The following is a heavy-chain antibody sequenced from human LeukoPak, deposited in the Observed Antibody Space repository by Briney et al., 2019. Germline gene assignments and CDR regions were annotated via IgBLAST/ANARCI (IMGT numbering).Heavy chain of an antibody. CDR3: ARVRAGSRAAFDY. CDR2: IRYDGSNK. CDR1: GFTFSSYG. D-gene: IGHD1-26*01. V-gene: IGHV3-30*02. J-gene: IGHJ4*02. Sequence: QPGGSLRLSCAASGFTFSSYGMHWVRQAPGKGLEWVAFIRYDGSNKYYADSVKGRFTISRDNSKNTLYLQMNSLRAEDTAVYYCARVRAGSRAAFDYWGQGTLVTVSS.